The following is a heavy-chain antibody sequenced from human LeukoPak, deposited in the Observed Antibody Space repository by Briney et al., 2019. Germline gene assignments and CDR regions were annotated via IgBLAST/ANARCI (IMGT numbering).Heavy chain of an antibody. Sequence: GGTLRLSCSASGFTFSRYAMHWVRPAPGKGRTYVSAVSSNGGSTYYADSVKGRFPISRDNSKNTLYLQMSSLRADDTAVYYCVKDGGYHGSGSSYYFDYWGQGTLVTVSS. J-gene: IGHJ4*02. CDR3: VKDGGYHGSGSSYYFDY. CDR1: GFTFSRYA. D-gene: IGHD3-10*01. V-gene: IGHV3-64D*06. CDR2: VSSNGGST.